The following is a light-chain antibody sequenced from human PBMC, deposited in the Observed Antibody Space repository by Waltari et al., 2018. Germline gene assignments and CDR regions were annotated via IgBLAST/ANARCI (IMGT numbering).Light chain of an antibody. CDR2: DVS. Sequence: QSALTQPASVSGSPGQSIAISCTGTSRDAGGYNSVSWYQPHPAKVPKLVIYDVSNRPSGVSTRFSGSKSGNTASLTISGLQADDEADYYCSSFTRATTLIFGGGTKLTVL. J-gene: IGLJ2*01. CDR1: SRDAGGYNS. CDR3: SSFTRATTLI. V-gene: IGLV2-14*03.